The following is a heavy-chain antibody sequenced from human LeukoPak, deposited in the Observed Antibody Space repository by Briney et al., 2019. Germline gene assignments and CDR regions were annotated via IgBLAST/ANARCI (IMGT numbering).Heavy chain of an antibody. Sequence: PGGSLRLSCAAPGFTFSSYGMHWVRQAPGKGLEWVAFIRYDGSNKYYADSVKGRFTISRDNAKNTLYLQMNSLRAEDTAVYYCARQYSYGLDYRGQGTLVTVSS. CDR3: ARQYSYGLDY. CDR1: GFTFSSYG. CDR2: IRYDGSNK. D-gene: IGHD5-18*01. J-gene: IGHJ4*02. V-gene: IGHV3-30*02.